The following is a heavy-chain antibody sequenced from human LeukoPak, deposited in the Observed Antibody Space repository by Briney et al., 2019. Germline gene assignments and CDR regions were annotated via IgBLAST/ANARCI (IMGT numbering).Heavy chain of an antibody. CDR1: GYTLTSYD. Sequence: ASVKVSCKASGYTLTSYDINWVRQATGQGLEWMGWMNPNSGRTGYARNFQGRITITRNTSISTAYMELSSMRSEDTAVYYCTRETSSRYFDYWGQGTLVTVSS. J-gene: IGHJ4*02. V-gene: IGHV1-8*01. CDR2: MNPNSGRT. CDR3: TRETSSRYFDY.